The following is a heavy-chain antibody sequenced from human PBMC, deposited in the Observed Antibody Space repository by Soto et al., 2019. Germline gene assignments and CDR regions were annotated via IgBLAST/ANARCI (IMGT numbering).Heavy chain of an antibody. CDR3: ASPSGYDAYYYYGMDV. Sequence: GESLKISCKGSGYSFTSYWISWVRQMLGKGLEWMGRIDPSDSYTNYSPSFQGHVTISADKSISTAYLQWSSLKASDTAMYYCASPSGYDAYYYYGMDVWGQGTTVTVSS. CDR1: GYSFTSYW. CDR2: IDPSDSYT. J-gene: IGHJ6*02. V-gene: IGHV5-10-1*01. D-gene: IGHD5-12*01.